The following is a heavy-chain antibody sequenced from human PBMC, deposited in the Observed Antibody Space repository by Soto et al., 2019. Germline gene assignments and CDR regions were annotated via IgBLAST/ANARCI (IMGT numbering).Heavy chain of an antibody. Sequence: QVQLLQSGAEVKRPGASVNISFKAFGYTFTTYYMHWVRQAPGQGLEWMGIINPTSGSTTYAQSFQGRITMTRNTSTRTVYMELNSLRSDDTAVYYCARLDIVGPTSVPWGQGTLVTVSS. CDR3: ARLDIVGPTSVP. J-gene: IGHJ5*02. CDR2: INPTSGST. CDR1: GYTFTTYY. V-gene: IGHV1-46*01. D-gene: IGHD1-26*01.